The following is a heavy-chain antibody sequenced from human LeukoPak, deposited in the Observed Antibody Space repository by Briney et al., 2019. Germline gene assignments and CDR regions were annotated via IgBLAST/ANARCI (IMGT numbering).Heavy chain of an antibody. V-gene: IGHV3-11*01. D-gene: IGHD2-2*01. Sequence: GSLRLSCAASGFTFSDYYMSWIRQAPGKGLEWVSYISSSGSTIYYADSVKGRFTISRDNAKNSLYLQMNSLRAEDTAVYYCAREVVVPARNFDYWGQGTLVTVSS. J-gene: IGHJ4*02. CDR1: GFTFSDYY. CDR3: AREVVVPARNFDY. CDR2: ISSSGSTI.